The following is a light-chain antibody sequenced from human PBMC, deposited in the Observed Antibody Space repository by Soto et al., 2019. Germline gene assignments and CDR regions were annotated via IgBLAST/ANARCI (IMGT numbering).Light chain of an antibody. Sequence: MVMTQTPATLSVYPGDRAILSFRASQSISITLASYHQKPGQAPRLLINAASNRATGVPARFSGSWSGTDLTLTSSSLKSEDSPVCYCHQYNHWITFGQRTRV. CDR3: HQYNHWIT. V-gene: IGKV3-15*01. CDR1: QSISIT. CDR2: AAS. J-gene: IGKJ1*01.